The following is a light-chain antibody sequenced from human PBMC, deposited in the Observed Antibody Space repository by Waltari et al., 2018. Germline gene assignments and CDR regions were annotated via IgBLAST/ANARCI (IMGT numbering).Light chain of an antibody. CDR3: QQYYSIPRS. Sequence: DIVMTQSPDSLAVSLGERATINCKSSQSVLFSSNSENYLALYQQKPGQPPKLLIYWASTRESGVPDRFSGRGSGTDFTLTISSLQAEDVAVYYCQQYYSIPRSFGQGTKLEIK. V-gene: IGKV4-1*01. CDR2: WAS. J-gene: IGKJ2*03. CDR1: QSVLFSSNSENY.